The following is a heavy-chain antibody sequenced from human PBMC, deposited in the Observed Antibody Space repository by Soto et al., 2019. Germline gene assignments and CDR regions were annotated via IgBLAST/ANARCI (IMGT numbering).Heavy chain of an antibody. CDR3: AKALRVPSQFYYYYGMDV. D-gene: IGHD4-17*01. J-gene: IGHJ6*02. CDR1: GFTFSSYA. CDR2: ISGSGGST. Sequence: GGSLRLSCAASGFTFSSYAMSWVRQAPGKGLEWVSAISGSGGSTYYADSVKGRFTISRDNSKNTLYLQMNSLRAEDTAVYYCAKALRVPSQFYYYYGMDVWGQGTTVTVSS. V-gene: IGHV3-23*01.